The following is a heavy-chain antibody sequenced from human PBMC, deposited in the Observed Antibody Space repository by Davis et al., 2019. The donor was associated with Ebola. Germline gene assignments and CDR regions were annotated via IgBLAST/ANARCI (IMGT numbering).Heavy chain of an antibody. J-gene: IGHJ4*02. V-gene: IGHV3-23*01. CDR1: GFTFGSYA. CDR3: ASSPIRKSRDGYLYYFDY. D-gene: IGHD5-24*01. CDR2: ITSRYDT. Sequence: PGGSLRLFCVASGFTFGSYAMSWVRLVPGKGLEWVSTITSRYDTHSTDSVRGRFSISRDDSKNTMYLQMNSLRAEDTALYYCASSPIRKSRDGYLYYFDYWGQGTLVTVSS.